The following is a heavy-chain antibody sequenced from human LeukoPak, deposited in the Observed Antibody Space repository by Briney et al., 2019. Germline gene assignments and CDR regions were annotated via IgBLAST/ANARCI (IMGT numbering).Heavy chain of an antibody. CDR3: ARDKVLWFGELSPPDY. CDR1: GFTFSSYW. CDR2: IKQDGSEK. V-gene: IGHV3-7*01. Sequence: PGGSLRLSCAASGFTFSSYWMGWVRQAPGKGLEWVANIKQDGSEKYYVDSVKGRFTISRDNAKNSLYLQMNSLRAEDTAVYYCARDKVLWFGELSPPDYWGQGTLVTVSS. J-gene: IGHJ4*02. D-gene: IGHD3-10*01.